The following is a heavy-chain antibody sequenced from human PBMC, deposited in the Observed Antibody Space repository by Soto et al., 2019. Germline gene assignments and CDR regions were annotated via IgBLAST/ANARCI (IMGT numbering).Heavy chain of an antibody. J-gene: IGHJ4*02. CDR3: ARDEGYGDYQG. V-gene: IGHV4-30-4*01. Sequence: SETLSLTCTVSGGSISSGDYYWSWIRQPPGKGLEWIGYIYYSGSTYYNPSLKSRVTISVDTSKNQFSLKLSSVTAADTAVYYCARDEGYGDYQGWGQGTLVTVSS. CDR1: GGSISSGDYY. CDR2: IYYSGST. D-gene: IGHD4-17*01.